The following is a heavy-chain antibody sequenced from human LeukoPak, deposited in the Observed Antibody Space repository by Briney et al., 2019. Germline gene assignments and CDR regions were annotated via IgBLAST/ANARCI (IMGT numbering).Heavy chain of an antibody. J-gene: IGHJ5*02. Sequence: ASVKVSCKASGGTFSSYAISWVRQAPGQGLEWMGGIIPIFGTANYAQKFQGRVTMTRDTSTSTVYMELSSLRSEDTAVYYCARDRGPYCTNGVCYPPNNWFDPWGQGTLVTVSS. CDR1: GGTFSSYA. D-gene: IGHD2-8*01. V-gene: IGHV1-69*05. CDR2: IIPIFGTA. CDR3: ARDRGPYCTNGVCYPPNNWFDP.